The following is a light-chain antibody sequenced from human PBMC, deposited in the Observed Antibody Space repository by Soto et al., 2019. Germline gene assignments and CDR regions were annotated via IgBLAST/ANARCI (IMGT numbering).Light chain of an antibody. J-gene: IGLJ1*01. V-gene: IGLV2-8*01. CDR1: SSDVGGYNY. CDR2: EVY. CDR3: SSHVGTNSYV. Sequence: QSALTQPPSASGSPGQSVTISCTGTSSDVGGYNYVSWYQHHPGKAPKLIIYEVYKRPSGVPDRFSGSKSGTTAALTASGVQVEDEADYFCSSHVGTNSYVFGTGTKLTVL.